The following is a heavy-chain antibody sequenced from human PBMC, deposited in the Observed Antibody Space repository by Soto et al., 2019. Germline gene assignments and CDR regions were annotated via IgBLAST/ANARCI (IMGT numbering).Heavy chain of an antibody. CDR3: AREVYCDFWSGFNTLPYYFDD. CDR2: ISDDGSNT. D-gene: IGHD3-3*01. CDR1: GFTFSRHT. J-gene: IGHJ4*02. Sequence: QVQLVESGGGVVQPGRSLRLSCAASGFTFSRHTMHWVRQAPGKGLEWVAAISDDGSNTYYADSVKGLFTISRDNSKNTLYLQMNSLSSEDTAVHHCAREVYCDFWSGFNTLPYYFDDWGQGNLVTVSS. V-gene: IGHV3-30-3*01.